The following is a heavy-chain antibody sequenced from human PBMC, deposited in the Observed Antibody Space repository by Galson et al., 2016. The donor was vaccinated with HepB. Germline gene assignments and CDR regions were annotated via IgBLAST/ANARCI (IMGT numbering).Heavy chain of an antibody. D-gene: IGHD1-7*01. CDR3: AREGPIIGTLNY. CDR2: INARNGEA. Sequence: SVKVSRKASGFSFTNYAFHWVRQASGQGPQWLGWINARNGEAKYSQVFQDRVTISRDTSATTVYMEVTSLTSEDTAVYYCAREGPIIGTLNYWGQGTLVTVTS. J-gene: IGHJ4*02. CDR1: GFSFTNYA. V-gene: IGHV1-3*03.